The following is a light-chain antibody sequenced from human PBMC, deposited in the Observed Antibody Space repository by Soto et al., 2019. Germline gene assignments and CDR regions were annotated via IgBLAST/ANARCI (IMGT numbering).Light chain of an antibody. CDR2: GAS. V-gene: IGKV3-15*01. Sequence: EIVMTQSPATLSVSPGERATLSCRASQSVSSNLAWYQQKPGQAPRLLIYGASARATGIPARFSGSGSGTEFTLTISSLQSEDLAVYYCQQYNNWPRTFGQATKLESK. CDR3: QQYNNWPRT. CDR1: QSVSSN. J-gene: IGKJ2*01.